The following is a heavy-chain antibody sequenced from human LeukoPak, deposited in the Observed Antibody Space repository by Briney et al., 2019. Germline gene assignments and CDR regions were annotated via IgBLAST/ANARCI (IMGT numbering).Heavy chain of an antibody. CDR1: GYTFTSYA. D-gene: IGHD4-17*01. J-gene: IGHJ4*02. CDR2: INTNTGNP. Sequence: GASVKVSCKASGYTFTSYAMNWVRQAPGQGLEWMGWINTNTGNPTYAQGFTGRFVFSLDTSVSTAYLQISSLKAEDTVVYYCARDDYGDPPSRIDYWGQGTLVTVSS. CDR3: ARDDYGDPPSRIDY. V-gene: IGHV7-4-1*02.